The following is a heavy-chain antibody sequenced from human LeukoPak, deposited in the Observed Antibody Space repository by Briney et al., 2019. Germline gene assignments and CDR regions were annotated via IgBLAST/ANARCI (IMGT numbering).Heavy chain of an antibody. J-gene: IGHJ4*02. Sequence: SETLSLTCTVSGGFISSYYWSWIRQPPGKGLEWIGYIYTSGSTNYNPSLKSRVTISVDTSKNQFSLKLSSVTAADTAVYYCARGSSSGWYVGDYWGQGTLVTVSS. D-gene: IGHD6-19*01. CDR1: GGFISSYY. V-gene: IGHV4-4*09. CDR2: IYTSGST. CDR3: ARGSSSGWYVGDY.